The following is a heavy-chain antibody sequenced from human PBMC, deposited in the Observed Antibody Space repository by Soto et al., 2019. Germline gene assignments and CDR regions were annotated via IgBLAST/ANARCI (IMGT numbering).Heavy chain of an antibody. Sequence: PGGSLRLSCAASGFTFSSYAMSWFRQAPGKGLEWVSAISGSGGSTYYADSVKGRFTISRDNSKNTLYLQMNSLRAEDTAVYYCAKCPRLLLVFAAFDIWGQGTMVTVSS. J-gene: IGHJ3*02. D-gene: IGHD3-22*01. CDR1: GFTFSSYA. CDR3: AKCPRLLLVFAAFDI. CDR2: ISGSGGST. V-gene: IGHV3-23*01.